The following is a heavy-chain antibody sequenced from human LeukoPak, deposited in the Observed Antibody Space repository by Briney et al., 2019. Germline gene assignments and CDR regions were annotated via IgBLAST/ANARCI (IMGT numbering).Heavy chain of an antibody. CDR1: GGTFISYA. CDR2: IIPIFGIG. CDR3: ARARDIVVVPAATLSYHFDY. Sequence: GASVKVSCKASGGTFISYAISWVGQAPGEGGEGMGGIIPIFGIGNKAQKVQGRVRSTTDKNTRTAYMELSSLRSEDTAVYYCARARDIVVVPAATLSYHFDYWGQGTLVTVSS. J-gene: IGHJ4*02. V-gene: IGHV1-69*17. D-gene: IGHD2-2*01.